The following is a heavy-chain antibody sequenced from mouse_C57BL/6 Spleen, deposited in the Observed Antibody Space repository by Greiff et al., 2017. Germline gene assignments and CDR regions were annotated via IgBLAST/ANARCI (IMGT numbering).Heavy chain of an antibody. J-gene: IGHJ4*01. CDR1: GFTFSDYG. V-gene: IGHV5-17*01. CDR3: ARPRYMDY. CDR2: ISSGSSTI. D-gene: IGHD1-1*01. Sequence: EVKLMESGGGLVKPGGSLKLSCAASGFTFSDYGMHWVRQAPEKGLEWVAYISSGSSTIYYADTVKGRFTISRDNAKNTLFLQMTSLRSEDTAMYYCARPRYMDYWGQGTSVTVSS.